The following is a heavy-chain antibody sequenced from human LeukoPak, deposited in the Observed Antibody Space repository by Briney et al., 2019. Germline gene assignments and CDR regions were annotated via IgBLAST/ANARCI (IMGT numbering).Heavy chain of an antibody. CDR2: IYSGGTT. Sequence: PGGSLRLSCKASGFTVSNNYMNWVRQAPGKGLEWDALIYSGGTTNYADSVKGRFTISRDNSKNTLYLQMTNVRVEDTAVYYCARDPPGIAASVSGVWGQGTLVTVSS. J-gene: IGHJ4*02. CDR3: ARDPPGIAASVSGV. D-gene: IGHD6-13*01. CDR1: GFTVSNNY. V-gene: IGHV3-53*01.